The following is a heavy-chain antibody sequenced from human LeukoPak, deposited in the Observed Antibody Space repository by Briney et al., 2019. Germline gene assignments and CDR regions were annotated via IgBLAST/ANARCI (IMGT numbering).Heavy chain of an antibody. D-gene: IGHD6-13*01. V-gene: IGHV3-74*01. CDR1: GFSLSTFW. J-gene: IGHJ5*02. CDR2: IDYDGSTT. CDR3: ARDPGSWYFRWFDP. Sequence: GGSLRLSYADSGFSLSTFWMHWVRQAPGKGLVWVTRIDYDGSTTTYADSVKGRFTISRDNAKNTLYLQMNSLRAEDTAVYYCARDPGSWYFRWFDPWGQGTLVTVSS.